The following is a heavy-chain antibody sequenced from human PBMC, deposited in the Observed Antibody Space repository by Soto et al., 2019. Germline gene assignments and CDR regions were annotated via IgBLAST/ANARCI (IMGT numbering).Heavy chain of an antibody. J-gene: IGHJ4*02. CDR3: ARRSDRGYGYGPAY. CDR1: GYTFTDYW. D-gene: IGHD5-12*01. Sequence: GESLKISCKASGYTFTDYWIGWVRQMPGRGLEWMGIIYPGDSDVRYSPSFQGQVTISADKSTSIGYVQWSSLKASDTAMYYCARRSDRGYGYGPAYRGPGTQVTVSS. V-gene: IGHV5-51*01. CDR2: IYPGDSDV.